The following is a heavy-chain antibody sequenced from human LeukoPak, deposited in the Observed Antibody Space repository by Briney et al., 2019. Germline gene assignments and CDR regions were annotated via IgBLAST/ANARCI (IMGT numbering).Heavy chain of an antibody. CDR1: GYTFTGYY. Sequence: GASVKVSCKASGYTFTGYYMHWVRQAPGQGLEWMGWISAYNGNTNYSQKIQGRVTMTTDTSTSTAYLDLRSLRSDDTAVYYCARGVGIAAPSYGMDVWGQGTTVTVSS. J-gene: IGHJ6*02. CDR3: ARGVGIAAPSYGMDV. CDR2: ISAYNGNT. V-gene: IGHV1-18*04. D-gene: IGHD6-13*01.